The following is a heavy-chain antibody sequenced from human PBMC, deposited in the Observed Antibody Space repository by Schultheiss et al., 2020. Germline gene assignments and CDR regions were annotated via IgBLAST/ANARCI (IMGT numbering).Heavy chain of an antibody. V-gene: IGHV4-39*01. J-gene: IGHJ4*02. Sequence: SETLSLTCTVSGGSISSSSYYWGWIRQPPGKGLEWIGSIYYSGSTYYNPSLKSRVTISVDTSKNQFSLKLSSVTAADTAVYYCASSPRDIVVVPAAIVLWGKGTLVTVSS. D-gene: IGHD2-2*02. CDR3: ASSPRDIVVVPAAIVL. CDR1: GGSISSSSYY. CDR2: IYYSGST.